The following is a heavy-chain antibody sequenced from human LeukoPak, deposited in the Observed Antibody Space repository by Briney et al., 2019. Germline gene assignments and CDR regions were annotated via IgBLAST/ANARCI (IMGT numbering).Heavy chain of an antibody. Sequence: SETLSLTCTVSGGSISSYYWSWIRQPPGKGLEWIGYIYYSGSTNYNPSLKSRDTISVDTSKNQFSLKLNSVTAADTAVYYCARVTGYMIEDYFDYWGQGTLVTVSS. CDR1: GGSISSYY. D-gene: IGHD3-9*01. J-gene: IGHJ4*02. CDR2: IYYSGST. V-gene: IGHV4-59*01. CDR3: ARVTGYMIEDYFDY.